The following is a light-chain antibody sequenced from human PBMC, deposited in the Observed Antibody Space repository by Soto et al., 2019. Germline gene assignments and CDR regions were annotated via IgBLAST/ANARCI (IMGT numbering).Light chain of an antibody. CDR1: QTIRSW. CDR3: QKCKVAPFT. CDR2: KAS. V-gene: IGKV1-5*03. Sequence: DIQMTQPPSTLSASVGDSVTITCRASQTIRSWLAWYQQKPGKVPKLLIYKASSLESGVPSRFSGSGSGTEFTLTISSLQPEDVATYYCQKCKVAPFTFGGGTKVDIK. J-gene: IGKJ4*01.